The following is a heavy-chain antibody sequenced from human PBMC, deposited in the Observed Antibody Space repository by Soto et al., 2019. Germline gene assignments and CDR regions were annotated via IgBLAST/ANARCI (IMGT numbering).Heavy chain of an antibody. Sequence: ASVKVSCKASGYTFTGHYMHWVRQAPGQGLEWMGWINPNNVGTNYAQKFQGRVTMTRDTSISTAYMELSRLRSDDTAVYYCAREPMVRAAHGFDIWGQGTMVTV. D-gene: IGHD3-10*01. CDR1: GYTFTGHY. CDR2: INPNNVGT. V-gene: IGHV1-2*02. J-gene: IGHJ3*02. CDR3: AREPMVRAAHGFDI.